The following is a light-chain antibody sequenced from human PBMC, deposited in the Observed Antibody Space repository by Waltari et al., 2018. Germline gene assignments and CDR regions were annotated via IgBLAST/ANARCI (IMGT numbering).Light chain of an antibody. V-gene: IGKV1-33*01. CDR2: DAS. CDR3: QQYDNLPPYT. Sequence: DIQMTQSPSSVYASVGDRVTITCQARQDISNYLNWYQQKPGKAPKLLIYDASNLETGVPSRFSGSGAGSDFTFTISSLQPEDIATYYCQQYDNLPPYTFGHGTKLEIK. J-gene: IGKJ2*01. CDR1: QDISNY.